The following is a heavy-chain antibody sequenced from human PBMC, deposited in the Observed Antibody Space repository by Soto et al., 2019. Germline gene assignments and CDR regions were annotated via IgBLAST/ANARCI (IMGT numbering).Heavy chain of an antibody. CDR2: VYYTGGT. CDR3: AREGPPIRAHNPPEDLQQ. J-gene: IGHJ1*01. Sequence: QLQLQESGPGLVKPSETLSLTCTVSDGSISSRSNYWGWIRQPPGKDLEWIGSVYYTGGTYYNPYLKSLVAISIDMSKNQFSLELSFVTAADTAVYYCAREGPPIRAHNPPEDLQQGGQGTLVTVPS. D-gene: IGHD1-26*01. V-gene: IGHV4-39*02. CDR1: DGSISSRSNY.